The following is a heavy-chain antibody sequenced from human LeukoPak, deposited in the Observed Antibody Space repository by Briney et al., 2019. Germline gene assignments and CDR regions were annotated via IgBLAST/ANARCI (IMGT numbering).Heavy chain of an antibody. V-gene: IGHV4-30-2*01. J-gene: IGHJ4*02. CDR2: IYHSGST. CDR3: ARGARGQQDY. D-gene: IGHD6-13*01. CDR1: GGSISSGGYS. Sequence: SQTLSLTCAVSGGSISSGGYSWSWIRQPPGKGLEWIGYIYHSGSTYYNPSLKSRVTISVDRSKSQFSLKLSSVTAADTAVYYCARGARGQQDYWGQGTLVTVSS.